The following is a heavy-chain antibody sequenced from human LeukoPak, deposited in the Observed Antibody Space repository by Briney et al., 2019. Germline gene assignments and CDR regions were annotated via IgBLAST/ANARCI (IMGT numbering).Heavy chain of an antibody. CDR2: INPNSGGT. J-gene: IGHJ4*02. V-gene: IGHV1-2*02. CDR3: VPLKTGRSSSWGQPAGV. D-gene: IGHD6-6*01. CDR1: GYTFTGNY. Sequence: TSVTVSFTASGYTFTGNYMHWVRHPPGQGLEWMGWINPNSGGTNYSHEFQVKVTITRDTSISTAYLELSRLRSAATAAYYCVPLKTGRSSSWGQPAGVWGQGTLVTVSS.